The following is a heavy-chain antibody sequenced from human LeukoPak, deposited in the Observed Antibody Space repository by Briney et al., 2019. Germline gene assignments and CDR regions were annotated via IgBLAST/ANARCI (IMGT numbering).Heavy chain of an antibody. CDR2: AYGDGSSQ. J-gene: IGHJ1*01. CDR3: ATGGNFYYSH. V-gene: IGHV3-33*01. D-gene: IGHD4-11*01. Sequence: GGALKPFWGGSWFPLRGFGHPWGRQAPGQGAEWVAVAYGDGSSQYYADSVKGRFSISKDISKNTLSLQMNSLRAEDTAVYSCATGGNFYYSHWGQGTLVTVSS. CDR1: WFPLRGFG.